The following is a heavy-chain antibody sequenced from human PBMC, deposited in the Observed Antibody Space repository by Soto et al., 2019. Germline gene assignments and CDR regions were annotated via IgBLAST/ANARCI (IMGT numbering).Heavy chain of an antibody. CDR3: ARDKSASGSYFSTPDAFDI. J-gene: IGHJ3*02. D-gene: IGHD1-26*01. CDR1: GFTFSSYS. CDR2: ISSSSSYI. V-gene: IGHV3-21*01. Sequence: LRLSCAASGFTFSSYSMNWVRQAPGKGLEWVSSISSSSSYIYYADSVKGRFTISRDNAKNSLYLQMNSLRAEDTAVYYCARDKSASGSYFSTPDAFDIWGQGTMVTVSS.